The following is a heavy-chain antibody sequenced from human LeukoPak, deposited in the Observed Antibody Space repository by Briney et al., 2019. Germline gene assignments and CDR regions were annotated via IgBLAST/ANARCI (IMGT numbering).Heavy chain of an antibody. Sequence: SETLSLTCTVSGGSISSSSYYWGWIRQPPGKGLGWIGSIYYSGSTYYNPSLKSRVTISVDTSKNQFSLKLSSVTAADTAVYYCARDSFIVVVTAPPTRGFDYWGQGTLVTVSS. J-gene: IGHJ4*02. CDR2: IYYSGST. V-gene: IGHV4-39*07. D-gene: IGHD2-21*02. CDR3: ARDSFIVVVTAPPTRGFDY. CDR1: GGSISSSSYY.